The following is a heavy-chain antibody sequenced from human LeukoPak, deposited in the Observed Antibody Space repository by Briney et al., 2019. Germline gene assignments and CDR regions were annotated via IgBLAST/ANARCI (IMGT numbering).Heavy chain of an antibody. CDR1: GFTFDDYA. V-gene: IGHV3-9*01. Sequence: PGGSLRLSCAASGFTFDDYAMHWVRQAPGKGLEWVSGISWNSGSIGYADSVKGRFTISRDNAKNSLYLQMNSLRAEDTALYYCAKAFYSGSYYSDYWGQGTLVTVSS. CDR3: AKAFYSGSYYSDY. CDR2: ISWNSGSI. J-gene: IGHJ4*02. D-gene: IGHD1-26*01.